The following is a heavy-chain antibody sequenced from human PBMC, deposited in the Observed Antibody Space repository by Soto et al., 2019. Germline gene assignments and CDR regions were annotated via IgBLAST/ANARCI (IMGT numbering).Heavy chain of an antibody. CDR2: INPSGGRT. Sequence: ASVKVSCKASGYTFTSYYMHWVRQAPGQGLEWMGIINPSGGRTNYAQKFQGRVTITADESTSTAYMELSSLRSEDTAVYYCARSFQKDIVVVVAATQRYFDLWGRGTLVTVSS. J-gene: IGHJ2*01. CDR1: GYTFTSYY. V-gene: IGHV1-46*01. D-gene: IGHD2-15*01. CDR3: ARSFQKDIVVVVAATQRYFDL.